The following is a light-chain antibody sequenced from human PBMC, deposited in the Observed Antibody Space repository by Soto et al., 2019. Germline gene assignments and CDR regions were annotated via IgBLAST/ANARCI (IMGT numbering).Light chain of an antibody. CDR3: QQRGTWPLT. Sequence: EIVLTQSPATLSLSPGERATLSCRASQSVSSYLAWYQQKPGQAHRLLIFDASNRATGIPARFSGSGSGTDFTLSISSLEPEDFAVYYCQQRGTWPLTFGQGTKVEIK. CDR2: DAS. J-gene: IGKJ1*01. V-gene: IGKV3-11*01. CDR1: QSVSSY.